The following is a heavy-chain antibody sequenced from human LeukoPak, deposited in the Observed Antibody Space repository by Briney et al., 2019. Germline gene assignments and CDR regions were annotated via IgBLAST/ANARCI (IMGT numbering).Heavy chain of an antibody. J-gene: IGHJ5*02. CDR2: IYSSGST. CDR3: ATPGHVLPGIAVAPPYA. CDR1: GGSISSYY. D-gene: IGHD6-19*01. V-gene: IGHV4-4*07. Sequence: SETLSLTCTVSGGSISSYYWSWLRQPAGKGLEWIGRIYSSGSTNYNPSLKSRVTISVDTSKNQFSLKLSSVTAADTAVYYCATPGHVLPGIAVAPPYAWGQGTLVTVSS.